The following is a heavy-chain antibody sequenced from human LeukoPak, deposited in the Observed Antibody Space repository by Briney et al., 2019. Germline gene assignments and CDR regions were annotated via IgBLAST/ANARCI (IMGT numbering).Heavy chain of an antibody. J-gene: IGHJ4*02. CDR1: GYTFTGYY. Sequence: ASVKVSCKASGYTFTGYYIHWVRQAPGQGLEWMGWINPNSGGTNYAQKFQGRVTMTRDTSISTAYMELSRLRSDDTAVYYCAKALLIAARPYFDYWGQGTLVTVSS. CDR2: INPNSGGT. V-gene: IGHV1-2*02. CDR3: AKALLIAARPYFDY. D-gene: IGHD6-6*01.